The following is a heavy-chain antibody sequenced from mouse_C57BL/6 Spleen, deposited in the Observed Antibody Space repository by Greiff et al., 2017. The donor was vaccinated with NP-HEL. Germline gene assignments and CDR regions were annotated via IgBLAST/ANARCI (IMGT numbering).Heavy chain of an antibody. CDR2: ISSGSSTI. Sequence: DVQLVESGGGLVKPGGSLKLSCAASGFTFSDYGMHWVRQAPEKGLEWVAYISSGSSTIYYADTVKGRFTISRDNAKNTLFLQMTSLRSEDTAMYYCAREHYDYDGAWFAYWGQGTLVTVSA. J-gene: IGHJ3*01. CDR1: GFTFSDYG. CDR3: AREHYDYDGAWFAY. V-gene: IGHV5-17*01. D-gene: IGHD2-4*01.